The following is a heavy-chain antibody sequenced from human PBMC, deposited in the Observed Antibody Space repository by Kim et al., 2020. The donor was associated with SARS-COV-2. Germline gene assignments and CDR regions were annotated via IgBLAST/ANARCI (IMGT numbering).Heavy chain of an antibody. CDR3: ARARITIFGVVRYYYGMDV. CDR1: GFTFSDYY. Sequence: GGSLRLSCAASGFTFSDYYMSWIRQAPGKGLEWVSYISSSSSYTNYADSVKGRFTISRDNAKNSLYLQMNRLRAEDTAVYYCARARITIFGVVRYYYGMDVSGQGTPVTVSS. CDR2: ISSSSSYT. D-gene: IGHD3-3*01. V-gene: IGHV3-11*05. J-gene: IGHJ6*02.